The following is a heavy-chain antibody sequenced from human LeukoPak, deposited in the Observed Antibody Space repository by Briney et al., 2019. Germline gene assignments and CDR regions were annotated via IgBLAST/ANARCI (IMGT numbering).Heavy chain of an antibody. J-gene: IGHJ4*02. V-gene: IGHV3-23*01. CDR3: AKPAKTDYADY. Sequence: GGSLRLSCAASGFTFSNYGMSWVRQAPGKGLEWVSAISGSSGNTYYADSVKGRFTISRDNSKNTLYLQMNSLRAEDTALYYCAKPAKTDYADYWGQGTLVTVSS. D-gene: IGHD1-14*01. CDR2: ISGSSGNT. CDR1: GFTFSNYG.